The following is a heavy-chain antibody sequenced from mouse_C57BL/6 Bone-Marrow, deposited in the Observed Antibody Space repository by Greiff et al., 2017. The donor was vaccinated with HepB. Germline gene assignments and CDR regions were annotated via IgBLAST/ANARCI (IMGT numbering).Heavy chain of an antibody. D-gene: IGHD2-4*01. J-gene: IGHJ2*01. CDR1: GYTFTSYW. V-gene: IGHV1-55*01. CDR3: ARERGYDYAFDY. Sequence: QVQLKQPGAELVKPGASVKMSCKASGYTFTSYWITWVKQRPGQGLEWIGDIYPGSGSTNYNEKFKSKATLTVDTSSSTAYMQLSSLTSEDSAVYYCARERGYDYAFDYWGQGTTLTVSS. CDR2: IYPGSGST.